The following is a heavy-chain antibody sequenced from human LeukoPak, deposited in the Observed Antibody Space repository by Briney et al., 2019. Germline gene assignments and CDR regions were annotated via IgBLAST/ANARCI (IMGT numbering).Heavy chain of an antibody. CDR1: GYTFTSYG. CDR3: ARDPHGGSYFDY. V-gene: IGHV1-18*01. D-gene: IGHD1-26*01. J-gene: IGHJ4*02. Sequence: ASVKVSCKASGYTFTSYGISWVRQAPGQGLEWMGWISAYNGNTNYAQKLQGRVTKTTDTSTSTAYMELRSLRSDDTAVYYCARDPHGGSYFDYWGQGALVTVSS. CDR2: ISAYNGNT.